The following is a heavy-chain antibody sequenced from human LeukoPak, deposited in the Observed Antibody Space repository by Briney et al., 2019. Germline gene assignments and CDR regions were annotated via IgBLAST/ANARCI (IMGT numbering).Heavy chain of an antibody. Sequence: GGSLRLSCAASGFTFSSYGMHWVRQAPGKGLDWVAFIRYDGRNKYYADSVKGRFTISRDNSKNTLYLQMNSLRAEDTAVYYCAKSLYDFWSGNFSPFDYWGQGTLVTVSS. CDR1: GFTFSSYG. CDR2: IRYDGRNK. CDR3: AKSLYDFWSGNFSPFDY. D-gene: IGHD3-3*01. V-gene: IGHV3-30*02. J-gene: IGHJ4*02.